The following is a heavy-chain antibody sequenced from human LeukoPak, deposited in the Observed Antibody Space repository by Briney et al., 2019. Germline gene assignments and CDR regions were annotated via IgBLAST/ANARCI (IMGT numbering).Heavy chain of an antibody. J-gene: IGHJ4*02. CDR2: ISGSGEST. Sequence: GGSLRLSCAASGFTFSNYAMSWVRQAPGKGLGWVSSISGSGESTYHADSVKGRFTISRDNSKSTLYLQMNSLRGEDTAVYYCAKSREIVVVVVATDSWGQGTLVTVSS. D-gene: IGHD2-15*01. CDR3: AKSREIVVVVVATDS. CDR1: GFTFSNYA. V-gene: IGHV3-23*01.